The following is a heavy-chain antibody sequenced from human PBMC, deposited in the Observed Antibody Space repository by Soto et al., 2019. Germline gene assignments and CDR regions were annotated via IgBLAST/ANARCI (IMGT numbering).Heavy chain of an antibody. CDR1: GGSISSGCYY. Sequence: SETLSLTCTVSGGSISSGCYYWSWIRQHPGKGLEWIGYIYYSGSTYYNPSLKSRVTISVDTSKNQFSLKLSSVTAADTAVYYCARTATRELDYFDYWGQGTLVTVSS. J-gene: IGHJ4*02. D-gene: IGHD3-10*01. CDR3: ARTATRELDYFDY. V-gene: IGHV4-31*03. CDR2: IYYSGST.